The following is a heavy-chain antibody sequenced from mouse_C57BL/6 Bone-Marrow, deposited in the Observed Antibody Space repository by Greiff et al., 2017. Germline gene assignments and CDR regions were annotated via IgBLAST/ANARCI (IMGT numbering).Heavy chain of an antibody. Sequence: DVQLVESGGDLVKPGGSLKLSCAASGFTFSSYGMSWVRQTPDKGLEWVATISRGGSYTYYPDSVKGRFTMSRDNAKNTLYLQMSSLKSEDTAMYYCARSTYYSTLFAYWGQGTLVTVSA. CDR2: ISRGGSYT. CDR3: ARSTYYSTLFAY. V-gene: IGHV5-6*01. CDR1: GFTFSSYG. D-gene: IGHD2-5*01. J-gene: IGHJ3*01.